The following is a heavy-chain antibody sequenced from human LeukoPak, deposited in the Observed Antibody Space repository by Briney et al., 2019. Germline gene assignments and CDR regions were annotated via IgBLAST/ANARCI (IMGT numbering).Heavy chain of an antibody. Sequence: GRSLRLSCAASGFTFSAYAMMWVRQAPGKGPEWVSAIRGGGGSAFYADSVKGRFTISRDNSKYTLFLQMNSLRAEDTAVYYCARDPNGDYIGAFDMWGPGTMVTVSS. D-gene: IGHD4-17*01. CDR1: GFTFSAYA. J-gene: IGHJ3*02. V-gene: IGHV3-23*01. CDR3: ARDPNGDYIGAFDM. CDR2: IRGGGGSA.